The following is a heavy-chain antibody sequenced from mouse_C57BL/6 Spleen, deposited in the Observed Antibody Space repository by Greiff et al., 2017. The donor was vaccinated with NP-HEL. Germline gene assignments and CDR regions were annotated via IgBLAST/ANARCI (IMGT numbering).Heavy chain of an antibody. D-gene: IGHD1-1*01. J-gene: IGHJ2*01. V-gene: IGHV3-6*01. CDR2: ISYDGSN. CDR1: GYSITSGYY. Sequence: EVKLMESGPGLVKPSQSLSLTCSVTGYSITSGYYWNWIRQFPGNKLEWMGYISYDGSNNYNPSLNNRISITRVTSNNQCFLKLNSVTTEDTATYYCAGSSYVEYYFDYWGQGTPLTVSS. CDR3: AGSSYVEYYFDY.